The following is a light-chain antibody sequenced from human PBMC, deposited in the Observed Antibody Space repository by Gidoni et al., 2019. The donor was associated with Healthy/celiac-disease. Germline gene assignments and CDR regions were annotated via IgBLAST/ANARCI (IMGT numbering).Light chain of an antibody. CDR2: GAS. V-gene: IGKV3-20*01. Sequence: EIVLTQSPGTLSLSPGERATLSCRASHSVSSSYLAWYQQKPGQAPRLLIYGASSRATVIPDRFSGSGSGTDFTLTISRLEPEDFAVYYCQQYGSSFTFGPGTKVDIK. CDR3: QQYGSSFT. CDR1: HSVSSSY. J-gene: IGKJ3*01.